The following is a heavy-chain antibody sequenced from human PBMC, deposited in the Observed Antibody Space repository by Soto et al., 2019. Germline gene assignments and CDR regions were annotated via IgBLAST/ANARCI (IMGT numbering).Heavy chain of an antibody. CDR3: ARRERAAGTDWWFDP. CDR1: GGSISSSSFH. V-gene: IGHV4-39*01. J-gene: IGHJ5*02. Sequence: QLQLQESGPGLVKPSETLSLTCTVSGGSISSSSFHWGWIRHPPGKWLEWIGSIYYSGSTYYSPSLKSRVTISVDTSKNQFYLKLSSVTAADTAVYYCARRERAAGTDWWFDPWGQGTLVTVSS. D-gene: IGHD6-13*01. CDR2: IYYSGST.